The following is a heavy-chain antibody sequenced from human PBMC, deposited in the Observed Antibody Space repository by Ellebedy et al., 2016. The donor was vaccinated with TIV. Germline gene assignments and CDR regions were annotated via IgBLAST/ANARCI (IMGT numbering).Heavy chain of an antibody. Sequence: PGGSLRLSCAASGFTFSSYWMHWVRQGPGKGLVWVARINSDGSSTSYADSVNGRFTISRDNAKNTLYLQMNSLRAEDTAVYYCARGYCGGDCYWWYFDLWGRGTLVTVSS. CDR3: ARGYCGGDCYWWYFDL. V-gene: IGHV3-74*01. CDR1: GFTFSSYW. D-gene: IGHD2-21*02. CDR2: INSDGSST. J-gene: IGHJ2*01.